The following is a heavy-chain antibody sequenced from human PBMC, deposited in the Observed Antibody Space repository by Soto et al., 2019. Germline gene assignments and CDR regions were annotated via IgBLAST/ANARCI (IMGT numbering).Heavy chain of an antibody. J-gene: IGHJ4*02. CDR1: GFSLSDYY. D-gene: IGHD3-22*01. Sequence: GGSLRLSCAASGFSLSDYYMSWIHQAPGEGLEWVSYISSSGSTTHYADSVKGRFTISKDNAKNSVYLQMNSLRAEDTAVYYCARVRGDSSGSYYFDYWGQGTLVTVSS. V-gene: IGHV3-11*01. CDR2: ISSSGSTT. CDR3: ARVRGDSSGSYYFDY.